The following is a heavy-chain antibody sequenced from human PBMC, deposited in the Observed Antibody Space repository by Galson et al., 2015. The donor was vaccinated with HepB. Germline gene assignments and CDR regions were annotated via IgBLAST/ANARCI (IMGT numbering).Heavy chain of an antibody. CDR1: GYTFTTYY. J-gene: IGHJ5*02. V-gene: IGHV1-46*03. CDR2: INPSGGST. D-gene: IGHD2-21*01. CDR3: AREHIASFDP. Sequence: SVKVSCKASGYTFTTYYIHWVRQAPGQGLEWMGMINPSGGSTSNPQKFQGRITMTRDTSTSTVYMELSSLRSEDTAMYYCAREHIASFDPWGQGTLVTVSS.